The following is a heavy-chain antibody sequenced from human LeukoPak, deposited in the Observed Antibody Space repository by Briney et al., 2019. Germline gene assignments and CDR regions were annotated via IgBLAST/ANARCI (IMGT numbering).Heavy chain of an antibody. J-gene: IGHJ3*01. CDR3: ARVPGGGTAAN. CDR1: GGSVSSCSYY. Sequence: SETLPLTCTVSGGSVSSCSYYWSWIRQPPGKGLEWIGYIYYSGSTNYNPSLKSRVTISVDTSKNQFSLKLRSVTAADTAVYYCARVPGGGTAANWGQGTMVTVSS. CDR2: IYYSGST. V-gene: IGHV4-61*01. D-gene: IGHD1-7*01.